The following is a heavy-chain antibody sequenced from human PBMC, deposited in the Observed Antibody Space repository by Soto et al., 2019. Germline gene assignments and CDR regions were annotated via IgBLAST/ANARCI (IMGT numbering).Heavy chain of an antibody. D-gene: IGHD2-2*01. V-gene: IGHV3-23*01. CDR1: GFTFSSYA. J-gene: IGHJ5*02. CDR2: ISGSGGST. Sequence: EVQLLESGGGLVQPGGSLRLSCAASGFTFSSYAMSWVRQAPGKGLEWVSAISGSGGSTYYADSVKGRFTISRDNSKNTLYLQMNSLRAEDTAVYYCAKPVVLASNLVFNWFDPWGQGTLVTVSS. CDR3: AKPVVLASNLVFNWFDP.